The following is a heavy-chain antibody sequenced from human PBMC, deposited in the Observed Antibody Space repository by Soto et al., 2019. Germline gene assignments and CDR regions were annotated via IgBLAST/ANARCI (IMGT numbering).Heavy chain of an antibody. V-gene: IGHV1-46*03. Sequence: QVQLVQSGAEVKKPGASVKLSCEASGYFFTSYYFHWVRQAPAQGLEWMGFINPSGGGTSYAQKFRGSVTLTSDTSTKTVYMELSSLRSEDTAMYYCARDPYCGGNCYYLDHWAQGTLVTVSS. J-gene: IGHJ4*02. CDR3: ARDPYCGGNCYYLDH. CDR1: GYFFTSYY. D-gene: IGHD2-21*01. CDR2: INPSGGGT.